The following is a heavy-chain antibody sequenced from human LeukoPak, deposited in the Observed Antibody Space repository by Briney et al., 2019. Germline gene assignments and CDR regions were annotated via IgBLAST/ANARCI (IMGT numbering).Heavy chain of an antibody. Sequence: SETLSLTCTVSGGSISSGGYYWSWIRQHPGKGLEWIGYIYYSGSTYYNPSLKSRVTISVDTSKNQFSLKLSSVTAADTAVYYCARDGFLEYFQYWGQGNLVTVSS. CDR2: IYYSGST. CDR3: ARDGFLEYFQY. CDR1: GGSISSGGYY. D-gene: IGHD3-10*01. J-gene: IGHJ1*01. V-gene: IGHV4-31*03.